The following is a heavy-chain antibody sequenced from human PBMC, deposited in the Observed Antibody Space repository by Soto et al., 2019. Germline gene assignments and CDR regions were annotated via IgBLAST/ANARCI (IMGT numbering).Heavy chain of an antibody. D-gene: IGHD5-12*01. J-gene: IGHJ4*02. CDR3: ARSYRDGYHFDY. CDR2: ISAYNGNT. V-gene: IGHV1-18*01. Sequence: AASVKVSCKASGYTFTSYGISWVRQAPGQGLEWMGWISAYNGNTNYAQKLQGRVTMTTDTSTSTAYMELRSLRSEDTAVYYCARSYRDGYHFDYWGQGTLVPVSS. CDR1: GYTFTSYG.